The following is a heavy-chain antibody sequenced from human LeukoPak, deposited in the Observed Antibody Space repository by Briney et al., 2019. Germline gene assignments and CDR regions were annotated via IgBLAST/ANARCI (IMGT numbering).Heavy chain of an antibody. V-gene: IGHV4-39*01. CDR3: ARPPTIFNAFDI. CDR1: GGSISSSSYY. CDR2: IYYSGST. J-gene: IGHJ3*02. D-gene: IGHD3-9*01. Sequence: SETLSLTCTVSGGSISSSSYYWGWIRQPAGKGLEWIGSIYYSGSTYYNPSLKSRFTISVDTAKNRYSLKLSSVTAADTAVYYCARPPTIFNAFDIWGPGTMVTVSS.